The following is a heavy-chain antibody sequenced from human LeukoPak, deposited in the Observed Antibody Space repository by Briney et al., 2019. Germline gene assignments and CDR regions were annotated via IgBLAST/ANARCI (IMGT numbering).Heavy chain of an antibody. CDR3: ARGLYDSSGYYTVPFDY. Sequence: ASVKVSCKASGYTFTSYGISWVRQGPGQGLEWMGWISAYNGNTNYAQKLQGRVTMTTDTSTSTAYMELRSLRSDDTAVYYCARGLYDSSGYYTVPFDYWGQGTLVTVSS. CDR1: GYTFTSYG. V-gene: IGHV1-18*01. D-gene: IGHD3-22*01. J-gene: IGHJ4*02. CDR2: ISAYNGNT.